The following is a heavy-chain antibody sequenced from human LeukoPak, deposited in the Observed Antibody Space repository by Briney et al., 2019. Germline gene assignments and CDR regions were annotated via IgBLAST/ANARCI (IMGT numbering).Heavy chain of an antibody. D-gene: IGHD3-22*01. J-gene: IGHJ5*02. CDR3: ARDYYDSSGYYPGSKWFDP. Sequence: GESLKISCKGSGYSFTSYWIGWVRQMPGKGLEWMGIIYPGDSDTRYSPSFQGQVTISADKSISTAYLQWRSLKASDTAMYYCARDYYDSSGYYPGSKWFDPWGQGTLVTVSS. CDR1: GYSFTSYW. CDR2: IYPGDSDT. V-gene: IGHV5-51*01.